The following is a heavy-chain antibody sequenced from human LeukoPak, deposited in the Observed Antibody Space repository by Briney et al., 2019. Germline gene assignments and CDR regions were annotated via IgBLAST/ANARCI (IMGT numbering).Heavy chain of an antibody. CDR1: GGSFSGYY. CDR2: INHSGST. V-gene: IGHV4-34*01. Sequence: SETLSLTCAVYGGSFSGYYWSCIRQPPGNGLEWIGEINHSGSTNYNPSPKSRVTISVDTSKNQFFLKLSSVTAADTAVYYCARTRIAAAGTTPRGAFDIWGQGTMVTVSS. D-gene: IGHD6-13*01. CDR3: ARTRIAAAGTTPRGAFDI. J-gene: IGHJ3*02.